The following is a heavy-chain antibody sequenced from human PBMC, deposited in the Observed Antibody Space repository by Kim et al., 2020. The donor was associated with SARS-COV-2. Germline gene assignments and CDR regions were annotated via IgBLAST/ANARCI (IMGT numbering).Heavy chain of an antibody. CDR3: ARGTNDILTGYPYYFDY. V-gene: IGHV4-34*01. D-gene: IGHD3-9*01. CDR1: GGSFSGYY. J-gene: IGHJ4*02. Sequence: SETLSLTCAVYGGSFSGYYWSWIRQPPGKGLEWIGEINHSGSTNYNPSLKSRVTISVDTSKNQFSLKLSSVTAADTAVYYCARGTNDILTGYPYYFDYWGQGTLVTVSS. CDR2: INHSGST.